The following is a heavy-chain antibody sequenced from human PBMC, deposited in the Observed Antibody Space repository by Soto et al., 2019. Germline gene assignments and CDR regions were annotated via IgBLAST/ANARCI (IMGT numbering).Heavy chain of an antibody. CDR1: GFTFSSYG. CDR3: AKDLDGSGNYYYYGMDV. V-gene: IGHV3-30*18. Sequence: QVQLVESGGGVVQPGRSLRLSCAASGFTFSSYGMHWVRQAPGKGLEWVAVISYDGSNKYYADSVKGRFTISRDNSKNTLYLQMNSLRAEDTAVYYCAKDLDGSGNYYYYGMDVWGQGPRSPSP. J-gene: IGHJ6*02. CDR2: ISYDGSNK. D-gene: IGHD3-10*01.